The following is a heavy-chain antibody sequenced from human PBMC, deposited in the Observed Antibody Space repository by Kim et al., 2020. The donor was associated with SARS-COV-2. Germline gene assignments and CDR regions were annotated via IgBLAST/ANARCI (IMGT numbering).Heavy chain of an antibody. J-gene: IGHJ6*03. V-gene: IGHV4-34*01. CDR1: DGSLNGYY. CDR3: SRVHSPLEPRAGSYNYYYYYMFV. D-gene: IGHD3-10*01. Sequence: SETLSLTCTVYDGSLNGYYWSWVRQPPGRGLEWIGEIYYTGSVTPYPSLGSRVTITVAPSKSQFSLRLNSVTAADTGVYYCSRVHSPLEPRAGSYNYYYYYMFVWGAGSTVTVS. CDR2: IYYTGSV.